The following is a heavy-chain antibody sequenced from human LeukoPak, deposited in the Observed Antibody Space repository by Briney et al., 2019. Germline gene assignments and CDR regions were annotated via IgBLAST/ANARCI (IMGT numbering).Heavy chain of an antibody. CDR1: GFTFSTYW. V-gene: IGHV3-7*01. Sequence: PGGSLRLSCAASGFTFSTYWMRCVRQAPGKGLEWVANIKEDGSEKYYGDSVKGRFTISRDNAKNSLYLEMNSLRVEDTAVYYCARDSSGYQWGQGTLVTVSS. CDR3: ARDSSGYQ. D-gene: IGHD3-22*01. J-gene: IGHJ4*02. CDR2: IKEDGSEK.